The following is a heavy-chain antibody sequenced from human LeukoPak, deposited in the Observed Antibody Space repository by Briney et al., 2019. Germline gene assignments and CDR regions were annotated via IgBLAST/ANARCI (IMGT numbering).Heavy chain of an antibody. V-gene: IGHV3-7*01. CDR2: IKQDGSEK. Sequence: PGGSLRLSCAASGFTFSSYSMNWVRQAPGKGLEWVANIKQDGSEKYYVDSVKGRFTISGDNAQNSLYLQMNSLRAEDTAVYYCVRETRLRWTDYWGQGTLVTVSS. J-gene: IGHJ4*02. CDR1: GFTFSSYS. D-gene: IGHD5-24*01. CDR3: VRETRLRWTDY.